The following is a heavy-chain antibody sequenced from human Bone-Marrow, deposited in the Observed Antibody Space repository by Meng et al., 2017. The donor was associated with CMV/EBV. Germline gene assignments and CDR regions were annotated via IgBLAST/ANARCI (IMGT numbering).Heavy chain of an antibody. V-gene: IGHV1-2*02. D-gene: IGHD1-26*01. CDR2: INPNSGGT. CDR1: GYTFTGYY. CDR3: ARRATLGPHIVGATKAPFGY. Sequence: ASVKVSCKASGYTFTGYYMHWVRQAPGQGLEWMGWINPNSGGTNYAQKFQGRVTMTRDTSISTAYMELSRLRSDDTAVYYCARRATLGPHIVGATKAPFGYWGQGTLVTVSS. J-gene: IGHJ4*02.